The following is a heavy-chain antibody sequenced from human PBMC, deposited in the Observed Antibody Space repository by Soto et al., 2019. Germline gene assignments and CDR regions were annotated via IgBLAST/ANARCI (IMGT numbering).Heavy chain of an antibody. D-gene: IGHD4-17*01. V-gene: IGHV3-23*01. Sequence: EVQLLESGGALVQPGWSLRLSCAASGFTFSSYAMSWVRQAPGKGLEWVSAISVSGDITYYADSVKGRFSISRDNSKDTMYLQMNSLRAEDTAIYYCAKDRSRGITVTADYWGQGTLVTVSS. CDR1: GFTFSSYA. CDR3: AKDRSRGITVTADY. J-gene: IGHJ4*02. CDR2: ISVSGDIT.